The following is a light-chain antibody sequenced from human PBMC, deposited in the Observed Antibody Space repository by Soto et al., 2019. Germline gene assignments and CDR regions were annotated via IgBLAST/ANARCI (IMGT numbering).Light chain of an antibody. V-gene: IGKV1-5*01. J-gene: IGKJ1*01. CDR1: QSISRW. Sequence: DIQMTQSPSTLSASVGDRVTITCRASQSISRWLAWHQQKPGKAPKVLIYDASSLESGVPSRFSGSGSGTEFTLTISSLQPDDFATYYCQQYNSYPVTFGQGTKVDIK. CDR2: DAS. CDR3: QQYNSYPVT.